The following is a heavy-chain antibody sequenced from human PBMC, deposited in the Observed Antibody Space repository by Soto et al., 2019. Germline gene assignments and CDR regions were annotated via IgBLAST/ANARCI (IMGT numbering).Heavy chain of an antibody. V-gene: IGHV1-18*01. J-gene: IGHJ4*02. CDR2: ISAYNGNT. CDR3: ARGDCSSTSCSTGTEYFHC. D-gene: IGHD2-2*01. CDR1: GYTFTSYG. Sequence: QVQLVQSGAEVKKPGASVKVSCKASGYTFTSYGISWVRQAPGQGLEWMGWISAYNGNTNYAQKLQCRVTMTTVTPTRTAYMEVRSLRSDQTAVYYCARGDCSSTSCSTGTEYFHCWGQGTLVTVSS.